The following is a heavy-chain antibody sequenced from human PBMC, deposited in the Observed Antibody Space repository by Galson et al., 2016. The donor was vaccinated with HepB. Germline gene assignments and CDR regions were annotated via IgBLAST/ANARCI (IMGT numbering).Heavy chain of an antibody. J-gene: IGHJ4*02. CDR1: GFTFSRYG. V-gene: IGHV3-30*18. D-gene: IGHD3-10*01. CDR3: AKDPYYYGSGGYYFDY. Sequence: SLRLSCAASGFTFSRYGMLWVRQAPGKGLQWVALISYDGSRKYYADSVKGRFTISRDKSKNTLYLQMDSLKVEDTAVYYCAKDPYYYGSGGYYFDYWGQGTQVTVAS. CDR2: ISYDGSRK.